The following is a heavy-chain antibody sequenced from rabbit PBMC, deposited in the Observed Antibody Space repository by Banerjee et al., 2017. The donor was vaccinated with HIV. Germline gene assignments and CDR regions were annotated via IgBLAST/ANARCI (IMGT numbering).Heavy chain of an antibody. D-gene: IGHD4-1*01. CDR3: ARDLAGVIGWNFNL. V-gene: IGHV1S45*01. CDR1: GFSFSSYV. Sequence: QEQLVESGGDLVKPGASLTLTCTASGFSFSSYVMCWVRQAPGKGLELIACIATSSGNTVYASWAKGRFTISKTSSTTVTLQMTSLTAADTATYFCARDLAGVIGWNFNLWGQGTLVTVS. J-gene: IGHJ4*01. CDR2: IATSSGNT.